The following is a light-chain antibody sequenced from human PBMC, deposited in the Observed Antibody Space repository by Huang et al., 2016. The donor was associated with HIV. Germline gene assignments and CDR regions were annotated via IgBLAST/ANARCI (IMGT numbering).Light chain of an antibody. CDR2: KVS. V-gene: IGKV2-30*02. CDR1: QSLVHSDGNTY. CDR3: MQGTHWPLT. J-gene: IGKJ1*01. Sequence: DVVMTQSPLSLPVTPGQPALISCRSTQSLVHSDGNTYVNWFQQRPGQSPRRLIYKVSSRDSGVPDRFSGSGSGTDFTLKISRVEAEDVGIYYCMQGTHWPLTFGQGTKVEI.